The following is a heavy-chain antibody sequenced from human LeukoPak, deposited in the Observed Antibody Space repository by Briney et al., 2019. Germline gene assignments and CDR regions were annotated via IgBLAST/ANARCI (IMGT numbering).Heavy chain of an antibody. CDR1: GYSFTSSW. Sequence: GESLKISCQASGYSFTSSWIGWARQMPGKGLEWMAIINPGDTDTRYSPSFQGQVTISADKSISTVYLQWGSLKASDTAMYYCARQPGAGWFDPWGQGTLVTVSS. CDR2: INPGDTDT. J-gene: IGHJ5*02. D-gene: IGHD3-10*01. V-gene: IGHV5-51*01. CDR3: ARQPGAGWFDP.